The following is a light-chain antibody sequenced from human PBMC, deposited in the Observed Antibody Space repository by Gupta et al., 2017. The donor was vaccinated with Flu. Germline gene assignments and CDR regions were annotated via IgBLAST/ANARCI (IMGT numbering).Light chain of an antibody. CDR3: AAWDDSLNGWV. Sequence: QSVLLPLPSASGPPRQRATISCSGSSSHIGSNTLNWYQQLPGTAPKHLIYSNNQRPPGGPDRFSGSKSGTAASLAISGLQSEDEADYYCAAWDDSLNGWVFGGGTKLTVL. CDR1: SSHIGSNT. V-gene: IGLV1-44*01. J-gene: IGLJ3*02. CDR2: SNN.